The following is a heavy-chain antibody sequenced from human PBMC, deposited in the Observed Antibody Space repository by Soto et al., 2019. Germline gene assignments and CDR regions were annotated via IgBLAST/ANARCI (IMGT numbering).Heavy chain of an antibody. J-gene: IGHJ4*02. CDR2: VSHDGRNT. D-gene: IGHD6-19*01. CDR3: AKGGRQWLVTSDFNY. CDR1: GFTFSDYA. Sequence: VQLVESVGGVVQPGRSLRLSCAASGFTFSDYAMHWVRQAPGKGLEWVAVVSHDGRNTHYADSVKGRFTISRDSSKNTVSLEITSLRAEDTAVYYCAKGGRQWLVTSDFNYWGQGALVTVSS. V-gene: IGHV3-30*18.